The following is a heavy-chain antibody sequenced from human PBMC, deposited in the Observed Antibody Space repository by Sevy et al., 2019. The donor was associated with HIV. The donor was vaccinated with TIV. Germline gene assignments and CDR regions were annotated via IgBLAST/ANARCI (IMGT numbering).Heavy chain of an antibody. Sequence: GGSLRLSCTASGFTFGDYAMSWFRQAPGKGLEWVGFIRSKAYGGTTEYAASVKGRFTISREDSKSIAYLQMNSLKTEDTAVYYCTGEALGGSYDYWGQGTLVTVSS. CDR3: TGEALGGSYDY. CDR2: IRSKAYGGTT. V-gene: IGHV3-49*03. D-gene: IGHD3-16*01. CDR1: GFTFGDYA. J-gene: IGHJ4*02.